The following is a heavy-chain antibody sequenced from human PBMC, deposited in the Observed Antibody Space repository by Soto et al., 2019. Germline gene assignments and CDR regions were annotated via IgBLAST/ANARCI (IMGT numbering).Heavy chain of an antibody. CDR3: ARSPRYSSGGYSRLRICYFDY. Sequence: SETLSLTCAVSGGSISSGGYSWSWIRQPPGKGLEWIGYIYHSGSTYYNPSLKSRVTISVDRSKNQFSLKLSSVAAADTAVYYCARSPRYSSGGYSRLRICYFDYWGQGTLVAVSS. D-gene: IGHD6-19*01. V-gene: IGHV4-30-2*01. CDR1: GGSISSGGYS. J-gene: IGHJ4*02. CDR2: IYHSGST.